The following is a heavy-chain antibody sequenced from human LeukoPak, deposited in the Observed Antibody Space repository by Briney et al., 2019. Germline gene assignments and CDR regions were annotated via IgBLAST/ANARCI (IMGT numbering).Heavy chain of an antibody. CDR3: ARGQGSGSYYQVFPSYYYYYYMDV. CDR2: IYYSGST. CDR1: GGSISSYY. Sequence: PSETLSLTCTVSGGSISSYYWSWIRQPPGKGLEWIGYIYYSGSTNYNPSLKSRVTISVDTSKNQFSLKLSSVTAADTAVYYCARGQGSGSYYQVFPSYYYYYYMDVWGKGTTVTVSS. J-gene: IGHJ6*03. D-gene: IGHD3-10*01. V-gene: IGHV4-59*01.